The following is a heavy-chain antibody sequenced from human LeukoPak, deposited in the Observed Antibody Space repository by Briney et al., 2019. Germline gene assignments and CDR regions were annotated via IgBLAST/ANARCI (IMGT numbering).Heavy chain of an antibody. CDR3: AKDYDILTGYYRGSPFDY. V-gene: IGHV3-30*02. J-gene: IGHJ4*02. CDR1: GLTVSSNC. D-gene: IGHD3-9*01. Sequence: GGSLRLSCAASGLTVSSNCMSWVRQAPGKGLEWVAFIRFDGSNKYYTESVKGRFTISRDNSKNTLYLQMYSLRAEDTALYYCAKDYDILTGYYRGSPFDYWGPGALVTVSS. CDR2: IRFDGSNK.